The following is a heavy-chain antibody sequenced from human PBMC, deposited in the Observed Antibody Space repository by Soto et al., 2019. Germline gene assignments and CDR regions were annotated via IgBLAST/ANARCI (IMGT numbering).Heavy chain of an antibody. CDR2: IYSGGST. Sequence: GGSLRLSCAASGFTVSSNYMSWVRQAPGKGLEWVSVIYSGGSTYYADSVKGRFTISRDNSKNTLYLQMNSLRAEDTAVYYGARSRPPSIAARLDAFDIWGQGTMVTVSS. D-gene: IGHD6-6*01. CDR1: GFTVSSNY. CDR3: ARSRPPSIAARLDAFDI. J-gene: IGHJ3*02. V-gene: IGHV3-53*01.